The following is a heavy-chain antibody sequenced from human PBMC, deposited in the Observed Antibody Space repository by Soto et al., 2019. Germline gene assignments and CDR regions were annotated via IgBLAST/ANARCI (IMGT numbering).Heavy chain of an antibody. CDR1: GGTFSSYA. V-gene: IGHV1-69*13. J-gene: IGHJ4*02. Sequence: QVQLVQSGAEVKEPGASVKISCKASGGTFSSYAISWVRQAPGQGLEWMGGIIPIFGTANYAQKFQGRVTITADESTSTAYMELSSLRSEDTAVYYCARSTQYSSGWYEYYFDYWGQGNLVTVSS. D-gene: IGHD6-19*01. CDR2: IIPIFGTA. CDR3: ARSTQYSSGWYEYYFDY.